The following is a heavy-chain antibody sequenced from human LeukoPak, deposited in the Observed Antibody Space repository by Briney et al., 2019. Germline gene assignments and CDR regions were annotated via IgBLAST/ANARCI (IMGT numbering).Heavy chain of an antibody. J-gene: IGHJ4*02. V-gene: IGHV5-51*01. Sequence: GESLKISCKGSGYSFTNYWIGWVRQVPGKGLEWMGIIYPGDSDSAYSPSFQGQVTISADRSITTAYLQWSSLKASDTAMYYCARRGRYSYGSYFDYWGQGTLVTDSS. CDR3: ARRGRYSYGSYFDY. CDR2: IYPGDSDS. CDR1: GYSFTNYW. D-gene: IGHD5-18*01.